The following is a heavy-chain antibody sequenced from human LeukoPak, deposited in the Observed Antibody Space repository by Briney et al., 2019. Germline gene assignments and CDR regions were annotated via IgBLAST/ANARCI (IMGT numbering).Heavy chain of an antibody. CDR3: ARAAGQDTWILGFDL. D-gene: IGHD5-18*01. V-gene: IGHV4-61*02. CDR1: GGSISSGSYY. CDR2: IYTSGST. Sequence: PSQTLSLTCTVSGGSISSGSYYWSWVRQPAGKGLEWIGRIYTSGSTNYNPSLKSRVTISVDTSKNQFSLKLSSVTAADTAVYYCARAAGQDTWILGFDLWGQGTLVTVSS. J-gene: IGHJ5*02.